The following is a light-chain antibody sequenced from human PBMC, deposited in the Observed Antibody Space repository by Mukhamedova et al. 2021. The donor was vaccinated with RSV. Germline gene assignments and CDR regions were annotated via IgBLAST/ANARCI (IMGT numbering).Light chain of an antibody. V-gene: IGKV3-15*01. CDR2: SAS. CDR3: QQYDNGPPYT. J-gene: IGKJ2*01. Sequence: KPGQPPRLLIYSASARATGVPAGISGSGSGTEFTLTISGMQSEDSAVYYCQQYDNGPPYTFGQGTKLEI.